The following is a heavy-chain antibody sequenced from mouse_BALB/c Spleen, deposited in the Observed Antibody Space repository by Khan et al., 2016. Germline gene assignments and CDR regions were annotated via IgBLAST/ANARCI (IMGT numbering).Heavy chain of an antibody. V-gene: IGHV11-2*02. J-gene: IGHJ1*01. CDR2: INSDGSAI. Sequence: EVQLLETGGGLVQPGGSRGLSCEGSGFTFSGFWMSWVRQTPGKTLEWIGDINSDGSAINYAPSIKDRFTIFRDNDKSTLYLQMSNVRSEDTATYICMRYNDEYWDDDVRSAATTVTVSS. CDR1: GFTFSGFW. CDR3: MRYNDEYWDDDV.